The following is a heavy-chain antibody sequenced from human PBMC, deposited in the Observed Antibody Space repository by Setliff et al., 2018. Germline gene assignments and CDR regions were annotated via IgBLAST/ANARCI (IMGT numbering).Heavy chain of an antibody. V-gene: IGHV4-61*02. CDR3: ARERYFDWFFED. D-gene: IGHD3-9*01. CDR1: GGSISSGSYY. Sequence: TSETLSLTCAVSGGSISSGSYYWSWIRQPAGKGLEWVGRLHTSGSTNYNPSLKSRATISVDTSTNQFSLKLGSVTAADTAVYYCARERYFDWFFEDWGHGTLVTVSS. CDR2: LHTSGST. J-gene: IGHJ4*01.